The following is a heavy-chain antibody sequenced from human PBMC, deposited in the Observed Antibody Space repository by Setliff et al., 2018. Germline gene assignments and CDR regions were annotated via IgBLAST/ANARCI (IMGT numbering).Heavy chain of an antibody. CDR2: VYYTGDP. J-gene: IGHJ6*03. CDR1: GGSISDNNYY. D-gene: IGHD3-10*01. CDR3: ARHVGSRSRGYNYYYYYMDV. Sequence: PSETLSLTCTVSGGSISDNNYYWGWIRQSPGKELEWIGSVYYTGDPYYNPSLKSRVTMSVDTSRNQFSLQLISVTAADTAVYYCARHVGSRSRGYNYYYYYMDVWGKGTTVTVSS. V-gene: IGHV4-39*01.